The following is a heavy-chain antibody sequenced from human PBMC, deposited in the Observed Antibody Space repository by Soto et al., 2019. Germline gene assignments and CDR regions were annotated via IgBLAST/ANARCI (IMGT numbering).Heavy chain of an antibody. V-gene: IGHV1-2*02. J-gene: IGHJ6*02. D-gene: IGHD5-12*01. CDR3: ARDGGVASVYGMDV. Sequence: QVHLVQSGAEVKRPGASVKVSCKASGYTLTDYYIHWVRQAPGQGLEWLGWNNPNSGGTNYAQKFRGRVTLSRDTSISTSYLELGRLTTDDTAVYYCARDGGVASVYGMDVWGQGTTVTVSS. CDR2: NNPNSGGT. CDR1: GYTLTDYY.